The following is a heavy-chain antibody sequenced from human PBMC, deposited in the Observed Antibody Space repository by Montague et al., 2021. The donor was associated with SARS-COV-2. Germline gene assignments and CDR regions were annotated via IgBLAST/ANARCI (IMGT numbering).Heavy chain of an antibody. CDR3: GRGGWGSIDH. V-gene: IGHV4-59*02. Sequence: SETLSLTCSVSGGSVSGYDWSWIRQPPGKGLEWIGYMRLSGTPNSNPSLKSRSPISMDRSRNQFSLELSFVTAADTAICFCGRGGWGSIDHWGHGILVTVSS. CDR1: GGSVSGYD. CDR2: MRLSGTP. J-gene: IGHJ5*02. D-gene: IGHD6-19*01.